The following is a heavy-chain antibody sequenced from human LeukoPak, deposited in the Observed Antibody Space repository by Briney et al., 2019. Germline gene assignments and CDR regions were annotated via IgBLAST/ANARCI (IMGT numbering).Heavy chain of an antibody. CDR3: ARSGRGGYYFDY. V-gene: IGHV4-59*01. CDR2: IYYSGST. D-gene: IGHD2-15*01. CDR1: GGSFSGYY. J-gene: IGHJ4*02. Sequence: SETLSLTCAVYGGSFSGYYWSWIRQPPGKGLEWIGYIYYSGSTNYNPSLKSRVTISVDTSKNQFSLKLSSVTAADTAVYYCARSGRGGYYFDYWGQGTLVTVSS.